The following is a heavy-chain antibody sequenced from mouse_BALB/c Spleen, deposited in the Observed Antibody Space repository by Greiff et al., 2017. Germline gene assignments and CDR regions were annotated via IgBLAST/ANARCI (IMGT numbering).Heavy chain of an antibody. D-gene: IGHD3-2*01. J-gene: IGHJ3*01. V-gene: IGHV10S3*01. Sequence: EVQLVETGGGLVQPKGSLKLSCAASGFTFNTYAMNWVRQAPGKGLEWVARIRSKSNNYATYYADSVKDRFAISSDDSQSMLHLQMNNLKTEDTAMYYCVRGTARAMAWFAYWGQGTLVTVSA. CDR3: VRGTARAMAWFAY. CDR1: GFTFNTYA. CDR2: IRSKSNNYAT.